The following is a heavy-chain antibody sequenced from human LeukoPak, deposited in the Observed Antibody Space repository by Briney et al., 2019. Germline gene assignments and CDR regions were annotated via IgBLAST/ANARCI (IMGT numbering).Heavy chain of an antibody. CDR3: ARPGATTGYSSGWYSY. Sequence: ASVKVSCKASGYTFTGYYMHWVRQAPGQGLEWMGWIDPNSGGTNYAQKFQGRVTMTRDTSISTAYMELSGLRSDDTAVYYCARPGATTGYSSGWYSYWGQGTLVTVSS. J-gene: IGHJ4*02. CDR2: IDPNSGGT. V-gene: IGHV1-2*02. D-gene: IGHD6-19*01. CDR1: GYTFTGYY.